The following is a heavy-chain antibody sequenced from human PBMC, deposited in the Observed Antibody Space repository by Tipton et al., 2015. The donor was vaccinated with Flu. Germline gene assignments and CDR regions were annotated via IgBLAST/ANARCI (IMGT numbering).Heavy chain of an antibody. CDR3: AKDRVSSSSMDYYFHYGMDV. J-gene: IGHJ6*02. Sequence: CAASGFTFDDYPMHWVRQVPGKGLEWVSGINWNGGSVAYADSVQGRFTISRDNAKNSLFLQMNDLRLEDTALYYCAKDRVSSSSMDYYFHYGMDVWGQGTTVTVSS. CDR2: INWNGGSV. CDR1: GFTFDDYP. D-gene: IGHD6-13*01. V-gene: IGHV3-9*01.